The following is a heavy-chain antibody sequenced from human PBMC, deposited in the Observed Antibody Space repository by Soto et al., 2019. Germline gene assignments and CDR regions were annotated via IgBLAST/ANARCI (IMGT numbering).Heavy chain of an antibody. D-gene: IGHD6-13*01. CDR2: IYYSGST. J-gene: IGHJ4*02. Sequence: SETLSLTCTVSGGSISSYYWSWIRQPPGKGLEWIGYIYYSGSTNYNPSLKSRVTISVDTSKNQFSLKLSSVTAADTAVYYCARAGGSSSPVALGYWGQGTLVTVSS. CDR1: GGSISSYY. CDR3: ARAGGSSSPVALGY. V-gene: IGHV4-59*12.